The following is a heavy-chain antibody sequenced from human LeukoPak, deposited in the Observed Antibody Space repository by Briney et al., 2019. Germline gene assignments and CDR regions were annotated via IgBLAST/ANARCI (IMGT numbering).Heavy chain of an antibody. CDR1: DGSIRTYY. J-gene: IGHJ4*02. D-gene: IGHD3-22*01. V-gene: IGHV4-59*01. Sequence: SETLSLTCSVSDGSIRTYYWSWIRQSPGQGLEWIGNIYYRGDINYNPSLKSRVIISIDTSKNQFSLKLSSVTAADTAVYYCARGSGDYDSSGYYYMYELDYWGQGTLVTVSS. CDR2: IYYRGDI. CDR3: ARGSGDYDSSGYYYMYELDY.